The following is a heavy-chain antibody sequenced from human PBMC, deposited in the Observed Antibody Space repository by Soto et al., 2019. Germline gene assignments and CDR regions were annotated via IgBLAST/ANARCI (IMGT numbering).Heavy chain of an antibody. CDR3: AGGGINYGDYRSMDV. V-gene: IGHV3-21*01. Sequence: EVQLVESGGGLVKPGGSLRLSGAASGFPFSSYTLNGVRKAPGKGLEWVSSLSSSSTYIYYANSVKGRFTISRDNAKNSLYLQMNSLRAEDTAVYYCAGGGINYGDYRSMDVWGKGTTVTVSS. CDR1: GFPFSSYT. J-gene: IGHJ6*03. D-gene: IGHD4-17*01. CDR2: LSSSSTYI.